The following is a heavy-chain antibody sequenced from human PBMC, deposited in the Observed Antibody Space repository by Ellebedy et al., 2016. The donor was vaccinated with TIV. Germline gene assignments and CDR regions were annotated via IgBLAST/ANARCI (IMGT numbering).Heavy chain of an antibody. CDR1: GGSISNYY. CDR3: ARLWDGYNFYDY. CDR2: IYYSGST. Sequence: GSLRLSCTVSGGSISNYYWSWIRQPPGKGLEWIGYIYYSGSTSYNPSLQSRVTISEDTSRNQVSLRLTSVTAADTAVYYCARLWDGYNFYDYWGHGTLVTVSS. D-gene: IGHD5-24*01. J-gene: IGHJ4*01. V-gene: IGHV4-59*12.